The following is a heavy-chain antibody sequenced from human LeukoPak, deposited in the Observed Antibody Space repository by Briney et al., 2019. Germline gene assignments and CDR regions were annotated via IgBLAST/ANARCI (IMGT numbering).Heavy chain of an antibody. V-gene: IGHV4-59*01. CDR2: IYYSGST. J-gene: IGHJ5*02. D-gene: IGHD4-17*01. CDR3: ARGGRGFTVTIDNWFDP. CDR1: GGSLSSYY. Sequence: SETLSLTCTVSGGSLSSYYWSWIRQPPGKGLEWIGYIYYSGSTNYNPSLKSRVTISVDTSKNQFSLKLSSVTAADTAVYYGARGGRGFTVTIDNWFDPWGQGTLVTVSS.